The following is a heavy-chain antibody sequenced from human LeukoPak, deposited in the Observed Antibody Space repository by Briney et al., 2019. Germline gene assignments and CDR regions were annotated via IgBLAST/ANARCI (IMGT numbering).Heavy chain of an antibody. CDR2: ISGSGGST. D-gene: IGHD3-16*02. CDR3: ALNGREVPSGAFDI. V-gene: IGHV3-23*01. Sequence: GGSLRLSCAASGFTFSSHSMNWVRQAPGKGLEWVSVISGSGGSTYYADSVKSRFTISRDNSKNTLYLQMNSLRAEDTAVYYCALNGREVPSGAFDIWGQGTMVTVSS. CDR1: GFTFSSHS. J-gene: IGHJ3*02.